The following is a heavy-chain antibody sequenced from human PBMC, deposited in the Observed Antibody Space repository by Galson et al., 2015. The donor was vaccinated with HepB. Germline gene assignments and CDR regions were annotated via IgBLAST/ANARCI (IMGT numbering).Heavy chain of an antibody. D-gene: IGHD6-6*01. V-gene: IGHV3-33*01. CDR3: ARDILFGSSSSSTPGY. CDR1: GFTFSSYG. J-gene: IGHJ4*02. CDR2: IWYDGSNK. Sequence: SLRLSCAASGFTFSSYGMHWVRQAPGKGLEWVAVIWYDGSNKYYADSVKGRFTISRDNSKNTLYLQMNSLRAEDTAVYYCARDILFGSSSSSTPGYWGQGTLVTVSS.